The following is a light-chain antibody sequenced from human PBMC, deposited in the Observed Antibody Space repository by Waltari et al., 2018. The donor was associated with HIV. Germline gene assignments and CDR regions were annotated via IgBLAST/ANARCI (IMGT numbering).Light chain of an antibody. CDR1: SSDVGNYNL. J-gene: IGLJ1*01. Sequence: HSALTQPASVSGSPGQSITISCTGTSSDVGNYNLVSWYQQHPGKAPKLIIYEGTKRPSWISNRFSGSKSGNTASLTISGLQAEDEADYYCCSYAGSPYVLGSGTKVTVL. V-gene: IGLV2-23*01. CDR3: CSYAGSPYV. CDR2: EGT.